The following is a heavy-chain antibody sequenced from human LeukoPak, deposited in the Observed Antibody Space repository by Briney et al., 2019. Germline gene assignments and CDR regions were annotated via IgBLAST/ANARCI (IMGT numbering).Heavy chain of an antibody. Sequence: SETLSLTCTVSGGSISSGGYYWSWIRQHPGKGLEWIGYIYYSGSTYYNPSLKSRVTISVDTSKNQFSLKLSSVTAADPAVYYCARAMGGNFAFDIWGKGKMVTVSS. J-gene: IGHJ3*02. CDR3: ARAMGGNFAFDI. D-gene: IGHD4-23*01. CDR1: GGSISSGGYY. CDR2: IYYSGST. V-gene: IGHV4-31*03.